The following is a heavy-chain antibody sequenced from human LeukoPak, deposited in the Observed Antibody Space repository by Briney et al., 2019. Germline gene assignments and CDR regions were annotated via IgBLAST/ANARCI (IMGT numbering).Heavy chain of an antibody. V-gene: IGHV4-34*01. J-gene: IGHJ4*02. D-gene: IGHD3-22*01. Sequence: SETLSLTCAVYGGSFSGYYWSWIRQPPGKGLEWIGEINHSGSTNYDPSLKCRVTISVDTSKNQFSLKLSSVTAADTAVYYCARRSRSRYYYDSSGYYSLDYWGQGTLVTVSS. CDR2: INHSGST. CDR3: ARRSRSRYYYDSSGYYSLDY. CDR1: GGSFSGYY.